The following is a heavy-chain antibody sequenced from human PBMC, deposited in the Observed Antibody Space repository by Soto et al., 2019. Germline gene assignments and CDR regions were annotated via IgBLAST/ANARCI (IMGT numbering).Heavy chain of an antibody. J-gene: IGHJ3*02. CDR3: ASKFGELLADAFDI. CDR1: GGSFSGYY. Sequence: SETLSLNCAVYGGSFSGYYWSWFRQPPGKGLEWIGEINHSGSTNYNPSLKSRVTMSVDKSNNQFSLKMTSVTAADTAVYYCASKFGELLADAFDIWGQGTVVT. D-gene: IGHD3-10*01. CDR2: INHSGST. V-gene: IGHV4-34*01.